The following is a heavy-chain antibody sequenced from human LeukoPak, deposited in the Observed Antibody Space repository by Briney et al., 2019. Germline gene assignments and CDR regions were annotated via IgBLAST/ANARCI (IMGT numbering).Heavy chain of an antibody. D-gene: IGHD3-10*01. V-gene: IGHV3-23*01. J-gene: IGHJ4*02. CDR3: AKGSGLWFGET. Sequence: PGGSLRLSCAASGFTFSSYAMSWVRQAPGEGLEWVSVISGSGGSTYYADSVNGRFTISRDNSKNTVYLQMNSLRAEDTAVYYCAKGSGLWFGETWGQGTLVTVSS. CDR1: GFTFSSYA. CDR2: ISGSGGST.